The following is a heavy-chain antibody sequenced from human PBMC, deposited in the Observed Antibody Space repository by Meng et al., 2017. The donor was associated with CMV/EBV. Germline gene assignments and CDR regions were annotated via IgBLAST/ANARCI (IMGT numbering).Heavy chain of an antibody. CDR3: ASYGYSGYYYYYGMDV. V-gene: IGHV4-39*07. Sequence: SCTVSGGSISSSSYYWGWIRQPPGKGLEWIGSIYYSGSTYYNPSLKSRVTISVDTSKNQFSLKLSSVTAADTAVYYCASYGYSGYYYYYGMDVWGQGTTVTVSS. CDR2: IYYSGST. D-gene: IGHD5-12*01. CDR1: GGSISSSSYY. J-gene: IGHJ6*02.